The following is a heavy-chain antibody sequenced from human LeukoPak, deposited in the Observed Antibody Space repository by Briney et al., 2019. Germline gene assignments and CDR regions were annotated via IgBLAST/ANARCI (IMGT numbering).Heavy chain of an antibody. D-gene: IGHD5-18*01. V-gene: IGHV4-59*01. CDR3: ARARGYSYGYGGPIDY. Sequence: SETLSLTCTVSGGSISNYYWSWIRQPPGKGLEWIGYIYYSGSTNYNPSLKSRVTISVDTSKNQFSLKLSSVTAADTAVYYCARARGYSYGYGGPIDYWGQGTLVTVSS. J-gene: IGHJ4*02. CDR1: GGSISNYY. CDR2: IYYSGST.